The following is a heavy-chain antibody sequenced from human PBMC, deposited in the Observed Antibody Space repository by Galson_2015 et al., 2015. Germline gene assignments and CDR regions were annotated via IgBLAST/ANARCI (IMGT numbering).Heavy chain of an antibody. J-gene: IGHJ6*02. CDR3: AKGWGGTGEVPADNYYYYGMDV. CDR1: GFTFSSYA. CDR2: ISGSGGST. D-gene: IGHD2-2*01. Sequence: SLRLSCAASGFTFSSYAMSWVRQAPGKGLEWVSAISGSGGSTYYADSVKGRFTISRDNSKNTLYLQMNSLRAEDTAVYYCAKGWGGTGEVPADNYYYYGMDVWGQGTTVTVSS. V-gene: IGHV3-23*01.